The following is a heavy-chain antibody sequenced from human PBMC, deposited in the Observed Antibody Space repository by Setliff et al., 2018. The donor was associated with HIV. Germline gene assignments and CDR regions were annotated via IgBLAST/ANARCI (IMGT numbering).Heavy chain of an antibody. Sequence: PSETLSLTCAVSGGSISRSSYFWTWIRQRPGQGLEWIGYIYYNGRVSYSEKTYYSPSLKSRVTISVDSSKNQFSLKLSSATAADTAVYYCASVYYGSGSDDSDYWGQGTLVTVSS. CDR2: IYYNGRVSYSEKT. J-gene: IGHJ4*02. D-gene: IGHD3-10*01. V-gene: IGHV4-31*11. CDR1: GGSISRSSYF. CDR3: ASVYYGSGSDDSDY.